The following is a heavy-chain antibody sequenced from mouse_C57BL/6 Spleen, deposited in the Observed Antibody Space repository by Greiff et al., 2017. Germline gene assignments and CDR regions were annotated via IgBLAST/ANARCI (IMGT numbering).Heavy chain of an antibody. CDR2: IDPETGGT. J-gene: IGHJ3*01. CDR3: TRVDSSGYSWFAY. D-gene: IGHD3-2*02. CDR1: GYTFPDYE. Sequence: QVKLQQSGAELVRPGASVTLSCKASGYTFPDYEMHWVKQTPVHGLEWIGAIDPETGGTAYNQTFKGKAILTADKSSSTAYMELRRLTSEDSAVYYCTRVDSSGYSWFAYWGQGTLVTVSA. V-gene: IGHV1-15*01.